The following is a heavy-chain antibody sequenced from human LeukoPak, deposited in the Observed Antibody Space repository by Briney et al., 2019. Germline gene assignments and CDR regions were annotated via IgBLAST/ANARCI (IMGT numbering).Heavy chain of an antibody. Sequence: GGSLRLSCAASGFTFSSYGMHWVRQAPGKGLEWVAVILNDGSQEKYADSVEGRFTISRDNSKNTLFLQMNSLRAEDTAVYYCARDDALGDNALDIWGQGTMVTVSS. CDR3: ARDDALGDNALDI. CDR1: GFTFSSYG. D-gene: IGHD3-16*01. CDR2: ILNDGSQE. V-gene: IGHV3-33*01. J-gene: IGHJ3*02.